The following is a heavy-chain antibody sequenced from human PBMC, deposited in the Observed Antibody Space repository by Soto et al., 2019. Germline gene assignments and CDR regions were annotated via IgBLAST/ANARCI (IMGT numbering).Heavy chain of an antibody. J-gene: IGHJ4*02. CDR3: ARDVGMASRPYLDY. D-gene: IGHD6-6*01. CDR2: IYPGDSNT. Sequence: GESLKISCKGSGYRFTTYWIGWVRQMPGKGLEWMGLIYPGDSNTRFSPSFQGQVTMTRDTSTSTVYMELISLTSEDTAVYYCARDVGMASRPYLDYWGQGTLVTVSS. V-gene: IGHV5-51*01. CDR1: GYRFTTYW.